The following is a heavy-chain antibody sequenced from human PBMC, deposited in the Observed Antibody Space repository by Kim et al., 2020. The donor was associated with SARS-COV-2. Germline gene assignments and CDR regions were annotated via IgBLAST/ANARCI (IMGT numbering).Heavy chain of an antibody. Sequence: GGSLRLSCAASGFTFSSYAMHWVRQAPGKGLEWVAVISYDGSNKYYADSVKGRFTISRDNSKNTLYLQMNSLRAEDMAVYYCARDRGVKWELTYYFDYWGQGTLVTVSS. V-gene: IGHV3-30*04. D-gene: IGHD1-26*01. CDR2: ISYDGSNK. CDR3: ARDRGVKWELTYYFDY. CDR1: GFTFSSYA. J-gene: IGHJ4*02.